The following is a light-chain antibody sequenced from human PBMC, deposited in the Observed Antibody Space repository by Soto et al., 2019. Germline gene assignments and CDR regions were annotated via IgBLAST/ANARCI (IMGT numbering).Light chain of an antibody. CDR1: QTVRNTY. V-gene: IGKV3-20*01. CDR2: DAS. CDR3: QQYGSSGT. Sequence: EIVLIQSPATLSLSPGERANLSCRASQTVRNTYLAWYQQKPGQAPRLLIYDASSRATGIPDRFSGSGSGTDFTLTISRLEPEDFAVYYCQQYGSSGTFGQGTKVDIK. J-gene: IGKJ1*01.